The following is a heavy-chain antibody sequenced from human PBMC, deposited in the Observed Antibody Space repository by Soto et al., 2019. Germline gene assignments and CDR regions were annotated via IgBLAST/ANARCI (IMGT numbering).Heavy chain of an antibody. J-gene: IGHJ4*02. CDR2: IKAYSGNT. Sequence: LVQSGAEAKKPGTSVKVSCKASGYTFSTSTISWVRQAPGQGLEWLGWIKAYSGNTNYAPKLQGRVTMTTDTSTRTAYLALRSLTNDDTAMYYCAIANYGDDDYWGQGTLVTVSS. V-gene: IGHV1-18*04. CDR3: AIANYGDDDY. D-gene: IGHD4-17*01. CDR1: GYTFSTST.